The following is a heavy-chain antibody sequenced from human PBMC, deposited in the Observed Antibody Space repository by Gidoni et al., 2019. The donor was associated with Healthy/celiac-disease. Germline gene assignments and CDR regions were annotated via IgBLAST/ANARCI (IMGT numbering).Heavy chain of an antibody. V-gene: IGHV4-39*01. J-gene: IGHJ6*02. D-gene: IGHD6-19*01. CDR2: IYYSGST. CDR1: GGSISSSSYY. Sequence: QLQLQESGPGLVKPSETLSLTCTVSGGSISSSSYYWGWIRQPPGKGLEWIGSIYYSGSTYYNPSLKSRVTISVDTSKNQFSLKLSSVTAADTAVYYCARHFPSSGCMDVWGQGTTVTVSS. CDR3: ARHFPSSGCMDV.